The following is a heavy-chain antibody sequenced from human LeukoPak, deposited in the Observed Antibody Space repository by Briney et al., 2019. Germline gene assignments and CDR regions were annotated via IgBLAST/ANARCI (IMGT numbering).Heavy chain of an antibody. CDR1: GYTFTSYG. CDR2: ISAYNSNT. CDR3: ARLYYYDSSGYTKDSYYYYGMDV. V-gene: IGHV1-18*01. J-gene: IGHJ6*02. Sequence: ASVKVSCKASGYTFTSYGISWVRQAPGQGLEWMGWISAYNSNTNYAQKLQGRVTMTTDTSTSTAYMGLRSLRSDDTAVYYCARLYYYDSSGYTKDSYYYYGMDVWGQGTLVTVSS. D-gene: IGHD3-22*01.